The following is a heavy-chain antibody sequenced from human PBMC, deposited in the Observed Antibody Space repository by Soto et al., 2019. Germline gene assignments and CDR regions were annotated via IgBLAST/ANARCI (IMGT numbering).Heavy chain of an antibody. J-gene: IGHJ6*02. CDR1: GYSFTSYW. V-gene: IGHV5-10-1*01. CDR2: IDPSDSYT. Sequence: PGESLKISCKGSGYSFTSYWISWVRQMPGKGLEWMGRIDPSDSYTNYSPSFQGHVTISADKSISTAYLQWSSLKASDTAMYYCARPGHSSSWERDYYGMDVWGQGTTVTVSS. D-gene: IGHD6-13*01. CDR3: ARPGHSSSWERDYYGMDV.